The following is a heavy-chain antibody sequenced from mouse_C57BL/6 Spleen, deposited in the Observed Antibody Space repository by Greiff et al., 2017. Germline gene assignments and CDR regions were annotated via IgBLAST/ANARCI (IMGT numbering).Heavy chain of an antibody. D-gene: IGHD3-2*02. J-gene: IGHJ2*01. Sequence: VQLKQSGTVLARPGASVKMSCKTSGYTFTSYWMHWVKQRPGQGLEWIGALYTGNSDTSYNQKFKGKATLTAVPSASTAYMDLSILKNEDSAVYYCTGLRLYFDYWGQGTTLTVSS. V-gene: IGHV1-5*01. CDR3: TGLRLYFDY. CDR1: GYTFTSYW. CDR2: LYTGNSDT.